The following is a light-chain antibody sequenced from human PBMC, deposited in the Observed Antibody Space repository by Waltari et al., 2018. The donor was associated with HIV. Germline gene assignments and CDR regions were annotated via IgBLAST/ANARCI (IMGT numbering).Light chain of an antibody. CDR2: SNN. CDR3: AAWDDSLIGWV. Sequence: QSLLTQPPSASGTPGQRVIIPCSGSNSNIGSNSVTWYQQFPGMAPRLLIYSNNQRPSGVPDRFSGSKSGTSASLAISGLQSEDEADYHCAAWDDSLIGWVFGGGTKLTVL. J-gene: IGLJ3*02. CDR1: NSNIGSNS. V-gene: IGLV1-44*01.